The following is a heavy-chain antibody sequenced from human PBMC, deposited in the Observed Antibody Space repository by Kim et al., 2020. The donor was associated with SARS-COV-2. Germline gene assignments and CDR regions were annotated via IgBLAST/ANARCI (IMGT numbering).Heavy chain of an antibody. J-gene: IGHJ3*02. Sequence: GGSLRLSCAASGFTFSSYAMSWVRQAPGKGLEWVSAISGSGGSTYYADSVKGRFTISRDNSKNTLYLQMNSLRAEDTAVYYCATQWGIAAAGNPAGLSAFDIWGQGTMVTVSS. CDR2: ISGSGGST. CDR1: GFTFSSYA. V-gene: IGHV3-23*01. D-gene: IGHD6-13*01. CDR3: ATQWGIAAAGNPAGLSAFDI.